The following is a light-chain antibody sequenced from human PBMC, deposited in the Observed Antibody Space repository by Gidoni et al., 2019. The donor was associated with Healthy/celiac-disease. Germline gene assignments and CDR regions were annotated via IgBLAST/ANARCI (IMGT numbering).Light chain of an antibody. CDR1: SSHIGSNT. V-gene: IGLV1-44*01. Sequence: HSVPTHPPSASGTPGQRVTISCSGSSSHIGSNTVNWYQQLPGTAHKLLIYSNNQRPSGFPDRCSGSKSGTSASLAISGLKSEDEADYYCAAWDDSMNGVVFGGGTKLTVL. J-gene: IGLJ2*01. CDR2: SNN. CDR3: AAWDDSMNGVV.